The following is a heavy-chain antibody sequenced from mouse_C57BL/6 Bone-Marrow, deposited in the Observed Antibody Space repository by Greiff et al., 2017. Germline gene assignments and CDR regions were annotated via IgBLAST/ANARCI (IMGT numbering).Heavy chain of an antibody. CDR3: ARTAQGGLAY. Sequence: LEESGAELARPGASVTLSCKASGYTFTSYGISWVKQRTGQGLEWIGEIYPRTGNTYYNEKFKGKATLTADKSSSTAYMELRSLTSEDSAVYFCARTAQGGLAYWGQGTLVTVSA. CDR1: GYTFTSYG. J-gene: IGHJ3*01. CDR2: IYPRTGNT. V-gene: IGHV1-81*01. D-gene: IGHD3-2*02.